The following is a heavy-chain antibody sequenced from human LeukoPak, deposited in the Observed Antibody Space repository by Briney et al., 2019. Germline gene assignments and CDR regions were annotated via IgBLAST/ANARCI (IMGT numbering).Heavy chain of an antibody. D-gene: IGHD4-23*01. CDR2: INHSGST. J-gene: IGHJ4*02. Sequence: ASETLSLTCAVYGGSFSGYYWSWIRQPPGKGLEWIGEINHSGSTNYNPTLKSRVTISVDTSKNQFSLKLSSVTAADTAVYNCARGLGLRWQYFDYWGQGTLVTVSS. CDR3: ARGLGLRWQYFDY. V-gene: IGHV4-34*01. CDR1: GGSFSGYY.